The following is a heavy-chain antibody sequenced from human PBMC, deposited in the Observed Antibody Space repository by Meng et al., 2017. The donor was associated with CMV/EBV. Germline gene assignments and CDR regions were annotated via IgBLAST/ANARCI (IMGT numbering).Heavy chain of an antibody. D-gene: IGHD3-22*01. V-gene: IGHV1-69*10. Sequence: SVKVSCKASGYDFDTYAMTWVRQAPGQGLEWMGGIIPILGIANYAQKFQGRVTITADKSTSTAYMELSSLRSEDTAVYYCARVPQGFDDSSGYYFGYWGQGTLVTVSS. CDR3: ARVPQGFDDSSGYYFGY. CDR1: GYDFDTYA. CDR2: IIPILGIA. J-gene: IGHJ4*02.